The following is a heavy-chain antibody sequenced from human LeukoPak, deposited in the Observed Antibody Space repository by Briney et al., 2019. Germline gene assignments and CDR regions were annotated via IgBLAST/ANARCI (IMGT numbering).Heavy chain of an antibody. V-gene: IGHV3-11*04. D-gene: IGHD6-6*01. CDR3: ASSSSGPYYYYYMDV. J-gene: IGHJ6*03. Sequence: GGSLRLSCAASGFTFGDYYMNWIRQAPGKGLECISYISGSGTTIYYADSLKSRFTISRDNAKNSLYLQMNSLRAEDTAVYYCASSSSGPYYYYYMDVWGKGTTVTVSS. CDR1: GFTFGDYY. CDR2: ISGSGTTI.